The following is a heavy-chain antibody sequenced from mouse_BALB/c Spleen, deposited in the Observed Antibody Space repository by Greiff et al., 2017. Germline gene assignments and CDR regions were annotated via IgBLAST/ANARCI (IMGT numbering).Heavy chain of an antibody. V-gene: IGHV3-2*02. CDR1: GYSITSDYA. J-gene: IGHJ4*01. CDR3: ARSGSSYEYAMDY. CDR2: ISYSGST. Sequence: EVKLQESGPGLVKPSQSLSLTCTVTGYSITSDYAWNWIRQFPGNKLEWMGYISYSGSTSYNPSLKSRISITRDTSKNQFFLQLNSVTTEDTATYYCARSGSSYEYAMDYWGQGTSVTVSS. D-gene: IGHD1-1*01.